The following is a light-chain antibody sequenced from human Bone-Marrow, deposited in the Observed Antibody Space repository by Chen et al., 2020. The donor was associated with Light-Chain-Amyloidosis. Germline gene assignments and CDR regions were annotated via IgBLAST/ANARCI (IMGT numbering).Light chain of an antibody. Sequence: QSALTQPASVSGSPGQSLTISCTGTSSDVGGDNHVSLYQQHPDKAPKLMIYEVTNRPSWVPDRFSGSKSDNTASLTISGLQTEDEADYFCSSYTITNTLVFGSGTRVTVL. CDR1: SSDVGGDNH. CDR2: EVT. CDR3: SSYTITNTLV. V-gene: IGLV2-14*01. J-gene: IGLJ1*01.